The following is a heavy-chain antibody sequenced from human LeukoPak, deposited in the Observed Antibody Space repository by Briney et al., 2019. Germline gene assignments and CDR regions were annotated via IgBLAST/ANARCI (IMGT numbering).Heavy chain of an antibody. Sequence: SETLSLTCTVSGDSLVSGHYWGWIRQPPGQGLEWVGSVYHSGSIYYNPSLKSRVIMSVDTSKNQFSLELNSVTPADTAVYYCARGGNYWPQWWFDPWGRGTLVSVSS. CDR3: ARGGNYWPQWWFDP. J-gene: IGHJ5*02. CDR1: GDSLVSGHY. V-gene: IGHV4-38-2*02. CDR2: VYHSGSI. D-gene: IGHD1-26*01.